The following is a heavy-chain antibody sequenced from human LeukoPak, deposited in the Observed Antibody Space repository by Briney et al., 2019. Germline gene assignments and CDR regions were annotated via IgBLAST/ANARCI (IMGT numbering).Heavy chain of an antibody. Sequence: GASVKVSCKISGYTLTEYSIHWVRRAPGKGLEWVGGFDPEDGETIYAQKLQDRVTLAEDTSTDTAYLELSSLRSEDTALYYCATVEREYFYTSGYFDYWGQGTLVTVSS. CDR3: ATVEREYFYTSGYFDY. CDR2: FDPEDGET. V-gene: IGHV1-24*01. CDR1: GYTLTEYS. J-gene: IGHJ4*02. D-gene: IGHD3-22*01.